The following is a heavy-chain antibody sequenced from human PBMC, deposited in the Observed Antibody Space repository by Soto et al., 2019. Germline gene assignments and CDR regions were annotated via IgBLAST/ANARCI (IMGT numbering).Heavy chain of an antibody. V-gene: IGHV3-13*01. CDR1: GFTFSSYD. J-gene: IGHJ2*01. Sequence: EVQLVESGGGLVQPGGSLRLSCAASGFTFSSYDMHWVRQATGKGLEWVSAIGTAGDTYYPGSVKGRFTISRENAKNSLYLQMNSLRAGDTVVYYGARVGSSGWYGDFALCGRGTLVTVSS. D-gene: IGHD6-19*01. CDR2: IGTAGDT. CDR3: ARVGSSGWYGDFAL.